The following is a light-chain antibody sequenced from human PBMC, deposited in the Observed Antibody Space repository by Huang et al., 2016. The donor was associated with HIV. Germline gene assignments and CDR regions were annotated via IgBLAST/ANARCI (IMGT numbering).Light chain of an antibody. CDR3: QQYNDWPPWT. CDR1: RSVNSN. CDR2: GAS. J-gene: IGKJ1*01. Sequence: EIVMTQSPATLSVSPGERATLSCRASRSVNSNLAWYQQKSGQAPRLLIYGASTRATGSPARCSGSGSGSEFTLTISSLQSEDFAVYYCQQYNDWPPWTFGQGTKVEIK. V-gene: IGKV3-15*01.